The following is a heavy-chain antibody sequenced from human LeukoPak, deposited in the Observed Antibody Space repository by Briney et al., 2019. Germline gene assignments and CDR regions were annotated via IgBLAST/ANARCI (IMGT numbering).Heavy chain of an antibody. V-gene: IGHV4-34*01. J-gene: IGHJ5*02. CDR1: GGSFSGYY. D-gene: IGHD2-2*01. CDR3: AREVVVPAAPYNWFDP. CDR2: INHSGST. Sequence: SETLSLTCAVYGGSFSGYYWSWIRQPPGKGLEWIGEINHSGSTNYNPSLKSRVTISVGTSKNQFSLKLSSVTAADTAVYYCAREVVVPAAPYNWFDPWGQGTLVTVSS.